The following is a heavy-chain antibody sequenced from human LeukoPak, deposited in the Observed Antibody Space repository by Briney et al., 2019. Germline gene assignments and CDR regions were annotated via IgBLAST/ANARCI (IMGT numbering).Heavy chain of an antibody. CDR1: GFTFSDYY. CDR3: ARVGSGPEFDY. J-gene: IGHJ4*02. D-gene: IGHD6-19*01. V-gene: IGHV3-69-1*01. Sequence: GGSLRLSCAASGFTFSDYYMNWVRQAPGKGLEWASSISSSSTIYYADSVKGRFTISRDNAKNTLYLQMNSLRAEDTAVYYCARVGSGPEFDYWGQGTLVTVSS. CDR2: ISSSSTI.